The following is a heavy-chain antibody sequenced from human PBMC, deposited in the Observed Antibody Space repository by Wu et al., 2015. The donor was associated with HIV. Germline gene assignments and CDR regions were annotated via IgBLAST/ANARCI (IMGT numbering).Heavy chain of an antibody. CDR3: VKYSGTSTNDAFDI. CDR2: ISWNSGSI. D-gene: IGHD4-23*01. Sequence: EVQLVESGGGLEQPGRSLRLSCAASGFTFDDYAMHWVRQFPVKGLEWVSSISWNSGSIYYADSVKGRFTISRDNAKNSLYLQMNSLRLEDTALYYCVKYSGTSTNDAFDIWGQGTMVTVSS. V-gene: IGHV3-9*01. CDR1: GFTFDDYA. J-gene: IGHJ3*02.